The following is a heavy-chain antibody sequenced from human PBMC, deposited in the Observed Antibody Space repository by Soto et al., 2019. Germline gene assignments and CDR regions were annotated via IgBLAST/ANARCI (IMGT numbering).Heavy chain of an antibody. CDR2: INPNSGGT. D-gene: IGHD4-17*01. Sequence: ASVKVSCKASGYTFTGYYMHWVRQAPGQGLEWMGWINPNSGGTNYAQKFQGWVTMTRDTSISTAYMELSRLRSDDTAVYYCARVKKDYGDPTDDAFDIWGQGTMVTVSS. CDR1: GYTFTGYY. J-gene: IGHJ3*02. CDR3: ARVKKDYGDPTDDAFDI. V-gene: IGHV1-2*04.